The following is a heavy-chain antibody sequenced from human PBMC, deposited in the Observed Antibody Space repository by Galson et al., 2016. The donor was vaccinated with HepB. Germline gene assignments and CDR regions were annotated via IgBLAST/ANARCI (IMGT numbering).Heavy chain of an antibody. D-gene: IGHD4-17*01. Sequence: SLRLSCAASGFTFSSYWIHWVRQTPGKGLVWVSRINSAGSSTSYADSVKGRFTISRDNAKNTVDLQMNSLRAEDTAVYYCARGYGTNYGAHPDAFDIRGQGKMVTVSS. CDR3: ARGYGTNYGAHPDAFDI. CDR2: INSAGSST. CDR1: GFTFSSYW. V-gene: IGHV3-74*01. J-gene: IGHJ3*02.